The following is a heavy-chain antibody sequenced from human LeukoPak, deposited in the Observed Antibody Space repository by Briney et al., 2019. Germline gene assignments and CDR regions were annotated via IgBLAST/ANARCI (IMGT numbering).Heavy chain of an antibody. D-gene: IGHD3-10*01. CDR2: ISGSGSTI. Sequence: GGSLRLSCAASGFTFSSYEMNWVRQAPGKGLEWVSYISGSGSTIYYADSVKGRFTISRDNAKNSLYLQMNSLRAEDTAVYYCARNPVRARGALHYYYYMDVWGKGTTVTISS. CDR3: ARNPVRARGALHYYYYMDV. V-gene: IGHV3-48*03. J-gene: IGHJ6*03. CDR1: GFTFSSYE.